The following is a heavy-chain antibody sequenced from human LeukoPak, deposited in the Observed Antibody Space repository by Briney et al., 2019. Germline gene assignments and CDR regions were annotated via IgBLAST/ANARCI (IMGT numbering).Heavy chain of an antibody. CDR3: AREHPASETEWDV. V-gene: IGHV3-30*04. Sequence: PGGSLRLSCAASGFTFSSYIIHWVRQAPGKGLEWVAFISYDGSNKYYADSVKGRFTISRDNSKNTLYLQMDSLRAEDTAVYYCAREHPASETEWDVWGQGTTVTVSS. D-gene: IGHD1-14*01. CDR2: ISYDGSNK. J-gene: IGHJ6*02. CDR1: GFTFSSYI.